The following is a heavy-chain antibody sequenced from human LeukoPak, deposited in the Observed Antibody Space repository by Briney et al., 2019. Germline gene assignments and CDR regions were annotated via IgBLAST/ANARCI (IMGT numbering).Heavy chain of an antibody. Sequence: PGGSLRLSCAASGFIFDDYATHWVRQAPGKGLEWVSGISWNSGSVGYADSVKGRFTISRDNAKKSLYLQMNSLRAEDTALYYCTKGPGYDSSGYYSSWGQGTLVTVSS. CDR2: ISWNSGSV. J-gene: IGHJ4*02. CDR1: GFIFDDYA. V-gene: IGHV3-9*01. D-gene: IGHD3-22*01. CDR3: TKGPGYDSSGYYSS.